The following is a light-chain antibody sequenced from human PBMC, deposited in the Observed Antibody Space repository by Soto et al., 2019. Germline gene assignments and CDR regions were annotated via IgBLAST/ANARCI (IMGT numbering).Light chain of an antibody. J-gene: IGLJ3*02. V-gene: IGLV1-40*01. CDR1: SSNIGAGYD. Sequence: QSVLTQPPSVSGAPGQRVTISCTVSSSNIGAGYDVHWYQQLPGTAPKLLIYGNSNRPSGVPDRFSGSKSGTSASLAITGLQAEDEADYYCQSYDSSLSALFGGGTKVTVL. CDR2: GNS. CDR3: QSYDSSLSAL.